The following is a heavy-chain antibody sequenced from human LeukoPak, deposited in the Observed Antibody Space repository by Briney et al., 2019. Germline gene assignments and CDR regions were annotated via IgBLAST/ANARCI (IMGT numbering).Heavy chain of an antibody. D-gene: IGHD3-3*01. Sequence: LETLSLTCAVYGGSLSGYYWCWMRQPPGKGLEWIGEINHSGSTNYNPSLKSRVTISVDTSKNQFSLKLSSVTSADTYVYYCARLRGITIFGLVRVLDYWGQGTLVTVSS. J-gene: IGHJ4*02. V-gene: IGHV4-34*01. CDR3: ARLRGITIFGLVRVLDY. CDR1: GGSLSGYY. CDR2: INHSGST.